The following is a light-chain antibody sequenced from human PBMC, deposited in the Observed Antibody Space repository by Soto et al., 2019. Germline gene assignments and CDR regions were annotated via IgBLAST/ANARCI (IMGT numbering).Light chain of an antibody. Sequence: QSVLTQPPSVSGDPGQRVTISCTGSSSNIGARYDVHWYQQLPGTAPKLLIYGNSNRPSGVPDRFSGSKSGTSASLAITGLQAEDEADYYCQSYDSSLSTFVFGTGTKVTVL. V-gene: IGLV1-40*01. J-gene: IGLJ1*01. CDR1: SSNIGARYD. CDR3: QSYDSSLSTFV. CDR2: GNS.